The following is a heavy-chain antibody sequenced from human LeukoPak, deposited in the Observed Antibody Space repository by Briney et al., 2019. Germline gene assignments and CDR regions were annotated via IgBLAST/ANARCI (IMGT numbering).Heavy chain of an antibody. CDR2: MNPNSGNT. CDR1: GYTFTSYD. V-gene: IGHV1-8*03. D-gene: IGHD5-12*01. CDR3: ARGRSGYGQSYYYNYMDV. Sequence: ASVKVSCKASGYTFTSYDINWVRQATGQGLEWMGWMNPNSGNTGYAQKFQGRVTITRNTSISTAYMELSSLRSEDTAVYYCARGRSGYGQSYYYNYMDVWGKGTTVTVSS. J-gene: IGHJ6*03.